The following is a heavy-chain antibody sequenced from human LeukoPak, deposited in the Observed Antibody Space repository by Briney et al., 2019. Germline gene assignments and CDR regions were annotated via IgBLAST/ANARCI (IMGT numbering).Heavy chain of an antibody. CDR2: INMDGSIT. CDR3: AREYGYNTAHFDY. D-gene: IGHD5-24*01. J-gene: IGHJ4*02. Sequence: ETLSLTCTVSGGSISSYHWSWIRQPPGKGLEWVSRINMDGSITSYADSVKGRFIISRDNAKSTLYLQMNSLRAESTAVYYCAREYGYNTAHFDYWGQGTLVTVCS. CDR1: GGSISSYH. V-gene: IGHV3-74*01.